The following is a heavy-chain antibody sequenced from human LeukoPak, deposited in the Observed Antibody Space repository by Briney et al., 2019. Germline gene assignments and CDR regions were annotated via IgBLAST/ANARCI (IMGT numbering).Heavy chain of an antibody. CDR3: ARVFYEGAFDI. D-gene: IGHD3-16*01. V-gene: IGHV4-39*07. J-gene: IGHJ3*02. Sequence: SETLSLTCTVSGGSISSSSYYWGWIRQPPGKGLEWIGSIYYSGSTYYNPSLKSRVTISVDTSKNQFSLKLSSVTAADTAVYYCARVFYEGAFDIWGQGTMVTVSS. CDR2: IYYSGST. CDR1: GGSISSSSYY.